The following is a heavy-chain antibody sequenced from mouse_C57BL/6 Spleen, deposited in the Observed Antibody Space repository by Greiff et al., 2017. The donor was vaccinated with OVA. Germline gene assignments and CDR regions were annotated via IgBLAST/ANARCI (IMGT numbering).Heavy chain of an antibody. Sequence: EVKLMESGGGLVQPGGSMKLSCVASGFTFSNYWMNWVRQSPEKGLEWVAQISLKSDNYATHYAESVKGRFTISRDDSKSGVYLQMSNIRAEDTGIYYCSALIIATVVAGDYWGQGTTLTVSS. D-gene: IGHD1-1*01. CDR3: SALIIATVVAGDY. V-gene: IGHV6-3*01. J-gene: IGHJ2*01. CDR1: GFTFSNYW. CDR2: ISLKSDNYAT.